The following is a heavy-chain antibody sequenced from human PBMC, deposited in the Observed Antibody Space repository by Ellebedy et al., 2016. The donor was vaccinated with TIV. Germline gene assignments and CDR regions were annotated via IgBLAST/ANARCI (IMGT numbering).Heavy chain of an antibody. Sequence: GESLKISXVTSGFTFSSYTMNWVRQAPGKGLEWVSAVSGSGGPTYYAASVKGRFTISRDNSKDTVFLQMNSLRAEDTAVYYCAKDLNSADYYTLDIWGQGTMVTVSS. J-gene: IGHJ3*02. V-gene: IGHV3-23*01. CDR2: VSGSGGPT. CDR3: AKDLNSADYYTLDI. CDR1: GFTFSSYT. D-gene: IGHD3-9*01.